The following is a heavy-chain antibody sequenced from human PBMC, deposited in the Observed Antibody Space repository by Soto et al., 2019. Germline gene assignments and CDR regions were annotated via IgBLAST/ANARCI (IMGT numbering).Heavy chain of an antibody. Sequence: SETLSLTWTVSGGSISSYYWIWIRQPPGKGLEWIGYIYYSGSTNYNPSLKSRVTISVDTSKNQFSLKLSSVTAADTAVYYCARDRSLGGSGSYYYYGMDVWGQGTTVTVSS. CDR2: IYYSGST. V-gene: IGHV4-59*01. CDR1: GGSISSYY. D-gene: IGHD3-10*01. J-gene: IGHJ6*02. CDR3: ARDRSLGGSGSYYYYGMDV.